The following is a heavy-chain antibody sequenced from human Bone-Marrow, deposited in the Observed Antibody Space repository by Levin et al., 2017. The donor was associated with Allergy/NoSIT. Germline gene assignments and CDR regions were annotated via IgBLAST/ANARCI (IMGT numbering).Heavy chain of an antibody. D-gene: IGHD4-11*01. J-gene: IGHJ4*02. CDR1: GFTFSSYG. CDR3: AKAEKGDYSSPGDY. V-gene: IGHV3-30*18. CDR2: ISYDGSNK. Sequence: SCAASGFTFSSYGMHWVRQAPGKGLEWVAVISYDGSNKYYADSVKGRFTISRDNSKNTLYLQMNSLRAEDTAVYYCAKAEKGDYSSPGDYWGQGTLVTVSS.